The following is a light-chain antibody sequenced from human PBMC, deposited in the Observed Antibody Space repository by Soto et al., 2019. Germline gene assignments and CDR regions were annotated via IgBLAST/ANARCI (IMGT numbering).Light chain of an antibody. J-gene: IGLJ1*01. V-gene: IGLV1-40*01. CDR2: GNS. Sequence: QSVLTQPPSVSGAPGQRVTISCTGSSPNIGAGYDVHWYQQLPGTAPKLLIYGNSNRPSGVPDRFSGSKSGTSASLAITGLQAEDEAEYDCQSYDSSLSGYVFGTGTKVTVL. CDR3: QSYDSSLSGYV. CDR1: SPNIGAGYD.